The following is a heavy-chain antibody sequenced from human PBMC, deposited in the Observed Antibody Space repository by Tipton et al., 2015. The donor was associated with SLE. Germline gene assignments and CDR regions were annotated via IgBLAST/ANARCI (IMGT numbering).Heavy chain of an antibody. CDR1: GGSFSGYY. J-gene: IGHJ4*02. D-gene: IGHD2-8*01. V-gene: IGHV3-7*01. Sequence: LSLTCAVYGGSFSGYYWSWIRQPPGKGLEWVANIKQDGIEKYYVDSVKGRFTVSRDNAKNSLYLQMNILRAEDTAVYYCARGRGYCTNGVCKGSLDYWGQGTLVTVSS. CDR3: ARGRGYCTNGVCKGSLDY. CDR2: IKQDGIEK.